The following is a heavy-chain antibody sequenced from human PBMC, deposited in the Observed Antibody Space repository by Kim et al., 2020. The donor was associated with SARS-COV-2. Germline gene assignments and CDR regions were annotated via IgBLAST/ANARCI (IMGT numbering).Heavy chain of an antibody. CDR3: AREDHYESSGYYQPHFDY. D-gene: IGHD3-22*01. V-gene: IGHV4-4*07. Sequence: SETLSLTCTVSGGSISSYYWSWIRQPAGKGLEWIGRIYTSGSTNYNPSLKSRVTMSVDTYKNQFSLKLSSVTAADKAVYYCAREDHYESSGYYQPHFDYWGQGTLVTVSS. J-gene: IGHJ4*02. CDR2: IYTSGST. CDR1: GGSISSYY.